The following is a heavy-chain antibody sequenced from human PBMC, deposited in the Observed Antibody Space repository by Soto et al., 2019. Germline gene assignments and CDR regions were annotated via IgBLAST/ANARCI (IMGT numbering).Heavy chain of an antibody. V-gene: IGHV6-1*01. J-gene: IGHJ4*02. CDR3: ARSGPGGYIDH. CDR1: GDSVSSKNAA. Sequence: PSQTLSLPCDISGDSVSSKNAAWNWIRQSPSRGLEWLGRTYYRSKWHSGYAVSVRSRVSISPDTSKNRFSLQLNSVTPDDTAVYYCARSGPGGYIDHWGRGTLVTVSS. CDR2: TYYRSKWHS. D-gene: IGHD2-15*01.